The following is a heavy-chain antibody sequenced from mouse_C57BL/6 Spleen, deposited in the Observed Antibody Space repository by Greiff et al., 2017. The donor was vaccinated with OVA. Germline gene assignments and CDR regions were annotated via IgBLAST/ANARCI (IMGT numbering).Heavy chain of an antibody. Sequence: EVQLQQSGPELVKPGASVKISCKASGYTFTDYYMNWVKQSHGKSLEWIGDINPNNGGTSYNQKFKGKATLTVDKSSSTAYMELRSLTSEDSAVYYCARGGDYGNYYFDYWGQGTTLTVSS. CDR2: INPNNGGT. V-gene: IGHV1-26*01. J-gene: IGHJ2*01. D-gene: IGHD2-1*01. CDR3: ARGGDYGNYYFDY. CDR1: GYTFTDYY.